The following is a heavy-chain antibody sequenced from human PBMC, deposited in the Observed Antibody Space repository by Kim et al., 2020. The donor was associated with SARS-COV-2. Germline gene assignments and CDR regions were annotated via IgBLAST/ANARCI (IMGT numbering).Heavy chain of an antibody. CDR1: GGSISSSSYY. D-gene: IGHD3-22*01. J-gene: IGHJ2*01. CDR2: IYYSGST. CDR3: ARRVVIHWYFDL. V-gene: IGHV4-39*01. Sequence: SETLSLTCTVSGGSISSSSYYWGWIRQPPGKGLEWIGSIYYSGSTYYNPSIKSRVTISVDTSKNQFSLKLSSVTAADTAVYYCARRVVIHWYFDLWGRGTLVTVSS.